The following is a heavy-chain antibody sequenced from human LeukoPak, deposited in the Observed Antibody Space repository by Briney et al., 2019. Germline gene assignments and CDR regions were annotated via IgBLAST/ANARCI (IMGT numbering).Heavy chain of an antibody. CDR1: GFTFTDYW. J-gene: IGHJ4*01. Sequence: GGSLRLSCAVSGFTFTDYWMNWVRQAPGKGLEWVASVRQDGSEKTYVDSVKGRFTISRDNTKNSLSLQVNSLRVEDTAVYYCARDGTAAGLYFDLWGQGTLVTVSS. CDR3: ARDGTAAGLYFDL. V-gene: IGHV3-7*01. D-gene: IGHD6-13*01. CDR2: VRQDGSEK.